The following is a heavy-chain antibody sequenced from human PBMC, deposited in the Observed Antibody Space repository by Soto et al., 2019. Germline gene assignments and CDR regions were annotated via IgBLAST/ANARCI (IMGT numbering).Heavy chain of an antibody. CDR1: GGSINSSYY. CDR3: SRFAARPPLEY. J-gene: IGHJ4*02. Sequence: SETLSLTCIVSGGSINSSYYWGWIRQPPGKAPEWIGSIYYSGTTYYNPSLKSRVTISVDSSRNQVSLKMTSVTAADTAVYYCSRFAARPPLEYWGQGLVVTVSS. V-gene: IGHV4-39*01. D-gene: IGHD6-6*01. CDR2: IYYSGTT.